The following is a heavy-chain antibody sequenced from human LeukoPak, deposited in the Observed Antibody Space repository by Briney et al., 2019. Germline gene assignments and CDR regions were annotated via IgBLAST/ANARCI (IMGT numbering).Heavy chain of an antibody. CDR2: IWYDGSNA. D-gene: IGHD2-8*01. Sequence: GGSLRLSCAASGFTFRNYGMHWVRQAPGKGLEWVAIIWYDGSNALYAESVKGRFTISRDNSKSTVFLQIDNLRAEDTAVYYCASWLCTSGVCRLDSWGQGTLVTVSS. V-gene: IGHV3-33*01. J-gene: IGHJ4*02. CDR3: ASWLCTSGVCRLDS. CDR1: GFTFRNYG.